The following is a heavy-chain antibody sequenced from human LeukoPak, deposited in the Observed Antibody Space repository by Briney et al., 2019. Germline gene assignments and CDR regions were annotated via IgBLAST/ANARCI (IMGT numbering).Heavy chain of an antibody. CDR2: ISGSGGST. CDR1: GFTFSSYA. CDR3: AKESDILTGYYTSNFDY. Sequence: PGGSLRLSCAASGFTFSSYAMSWVRQAPGKGLEWVSAISGSGGSTYYADPVKGRFTISRDNSKNTLYLQMNSLRAEDTAVYYCAKESDILTGYYTSNFDYWGQGTLVTVSS. D-gene: IGHD3-9*01. J-gene: IGHJ4*02. V-gene: IGHV3-23*01.